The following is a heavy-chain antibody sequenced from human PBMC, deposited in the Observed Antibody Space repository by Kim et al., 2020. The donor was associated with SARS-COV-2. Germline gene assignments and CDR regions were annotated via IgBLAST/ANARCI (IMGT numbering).Heavy chain of an antibody. V-gene: IGHV1-69*13. CDR2: IIPIFGTA. J-gene: IGHJ4*02. CDR1: GGTFSSYA. CDR3: ARESAHYGDIYYFDY. D-gene: IGHD4-17*01. Sequence: SVKVSCKASGGTFSSYAISWVRQAPGQGLEWMGGIIPIFGTANYAQKFQGRVTITADESTSTAYMELSSLRSEDTAVYYCARESAHYGDIYYFDYWGQGTLVTVSS.